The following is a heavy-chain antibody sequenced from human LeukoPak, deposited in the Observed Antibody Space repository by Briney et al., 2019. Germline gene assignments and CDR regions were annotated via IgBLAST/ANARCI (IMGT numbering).Heavy chain of an antibody. CDR3: ARDREGYYGSGSYSRTYNWFDP. D-gene: IGHD3-10*01. J-gene: IGHJ5*02. CDR2: ISSSSSTI. Sequence: GSLRLSCAASGFSISTYWIHWVRQAPGKGLEWVSYISSSSSTIYYADSVKGRFTISRDNAKNSLYLQMNSLRAEDTAVYYCARDREGYYGSGSYSRTYNWFDPWGQGTLVTVSS. V-gene: IGHV3-48*01. CDR1: GFSISTYW.